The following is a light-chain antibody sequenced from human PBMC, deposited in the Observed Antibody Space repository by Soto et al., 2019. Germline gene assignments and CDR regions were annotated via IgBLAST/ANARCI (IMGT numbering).Light chain of an antibody. V-gene: IGKV4-1*01. CDR3: QQYYGPHALT. CDR1: QSVLYSSNDKNY. J-gene: IGKJ4*01. CDR2: WAS. Sequence: DIVMTQSPDSLAVSLGERATINCKSSQSVLYSSNDKNYLAWYQQKQGQPPKLLIYWASTRESGVPDRFSGSGYGPDFTLTISSLQAEYVAVYFCQQYYGPHALTFGGGTKVEIK.